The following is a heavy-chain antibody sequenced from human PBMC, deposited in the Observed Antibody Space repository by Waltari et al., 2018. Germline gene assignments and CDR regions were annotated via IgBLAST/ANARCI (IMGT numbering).Heavy chain of an antibody. D-gene: IGHD5-18*01. CDR3: ARDELVDTAMFTFFDI. CDR2: SNSDGSST. Sequence: EVQLVESGGGLLLPGVSLRLYCPASGFTVGSDWMQWFRQALGKGLVWVTRSNSDGSSTSYADSVKCRFTISRDNAKNTLYMQMNSLRAEDMAVYYCARDELVDTAMFTFFDIWGQGTMVTVSS. J-gene: IGHJ3*02. V-gene: IGHV3-74*01. CDR1: GFTVGSDW.